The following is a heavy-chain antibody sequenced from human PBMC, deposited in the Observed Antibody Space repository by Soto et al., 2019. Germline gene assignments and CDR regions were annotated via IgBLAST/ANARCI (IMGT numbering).Heavy chain of an antibody. J-gene: IGHJ5*02. CDR2: ISSSSSYI. CDR3: ARDHDPMPGEFDP. V-gene: IGHV3-21*01. CDR1: GFTFSSYS. Sequence: GGSLRLSCAASGFTFSSYSMNWVRQAPGKGLEWVSSISSSSSYIYYADSVKGRFTISRDNAKNSLYLQMNSLRAEDTAVYYCARDHDPMPGEFDPWGQGTLVTVSS. D-gene: IGHD3-10*01.